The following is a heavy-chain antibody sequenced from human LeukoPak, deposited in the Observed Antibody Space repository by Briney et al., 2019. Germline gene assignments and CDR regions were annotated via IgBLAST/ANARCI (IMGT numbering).Heavy chain of an antibody. CDR3: ARDSCSSTSCLSIDDY. V-gene: IGHV1-2*02. J-gene: IGHJ4*02. CDR1: GYTXIAYY. CDR2: INPNSGGT. Sequence: ASVKVSCKASGYTXIAYYMHWVRQAPGQGLEWMGWINPNSGGTNYAQKFQGRVTMTRDTSISTVYMELSRLRSDDTAVYYRARDSCSSTSCLSIDDYWGQGTLVTVSS. D-gene: IGHD2-2*01.